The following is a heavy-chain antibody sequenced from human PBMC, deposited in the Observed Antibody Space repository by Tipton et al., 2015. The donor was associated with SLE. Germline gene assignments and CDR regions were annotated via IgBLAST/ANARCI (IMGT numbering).Heavy chain of an antibody. J-gene: IGHJ4*02. V-gene: IGHV3-48*01. CDR1: GFAFTYYT. CDR2: ISSTSTAI. D-gene: IGHD3-10*01. CDR3: AREDGGYFDY. Sequence: SLRLSCAASGFAFTYYTMNWVRQAPGKGLEWVSYISSTSTAIYFADSVKGRFTVSRDDAKNSLYLQMNSLRAEDTALYYCAREDGGYFDYWGQGTLVTVSS.